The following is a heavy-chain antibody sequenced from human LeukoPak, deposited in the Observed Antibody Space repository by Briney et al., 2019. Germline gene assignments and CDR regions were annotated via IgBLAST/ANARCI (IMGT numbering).Heavy chain of an antibody. D-gene: IGHD3-22*01. Sequence: PSETLSLTCTVSGYSISSGYYWGWIRQPPGKGLEWIGSIYHSGSTYYNPSLKSRVTISVDTSKNQFSLKLSSVTAADTAVYYCARVARNYYDSSGYYDYWGQGTLVTVSS. CDR1: GYSISSGYY. J-gene: IGHJ4*02. CDR3: ARVARNYYDSSGYYDY. CDR2: IYHSGST. V-gene: IGHV4-38-2*02.